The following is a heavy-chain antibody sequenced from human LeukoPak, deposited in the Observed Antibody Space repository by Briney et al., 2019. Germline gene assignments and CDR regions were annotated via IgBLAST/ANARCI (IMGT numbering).Heavy chain of an antibody. CDR1: GGSISSGGYY. V-gene: IGHV4-31*03. CDR3: ARSGGMNDSSGYYYDPYFDY. J-gene: IGHJ4*02. D-gene: IGHD3-22*01. Sequence: PSETLSLTCTVSGGSISSGGYYWSWIRQHPGKGLEWIGYIYYSGSTYYNPSLKSRVTISVDTSKNQFSLKLSPVTAADTAVYYCARSGGMNDSSGYYYDPYFDYWGQGTLVTVSS. CDR2: IYYSGST.